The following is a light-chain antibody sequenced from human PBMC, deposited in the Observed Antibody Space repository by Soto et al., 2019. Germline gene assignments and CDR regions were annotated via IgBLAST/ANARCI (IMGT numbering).Light chain of an antibody. Sequence: DIQMTQSPSTLSASVRERVTITCRASHSISSWLAWYQQKPGKAPKLLIYDASSLESGVPSRFSGSGSGTEFTLTISSLQPDDFATYYCQQYNSYSQYTFGQGTKLEIK. CDR3: QQYNSYSQYT. V-gene: IGKV1-5*01. CDR2: DAS. CDR1: HSISSW. J-gene: IGKJ2*01.